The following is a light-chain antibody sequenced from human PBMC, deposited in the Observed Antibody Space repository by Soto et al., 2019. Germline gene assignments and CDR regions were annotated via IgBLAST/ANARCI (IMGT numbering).Light chain of an antibody. CDR2: YVS. V-gene: IGKV2-30*01. CDR1: QSLAYIDGNTY. CDR3: MQSTHWPPYS. J-gene: IGKJ2*01. Sequence: EVVMTQSPLSLPVPLGQPASISCRSSQSLAYIDGNTYLTWFHQRPGQSPRRLIYYVSNRESGVSDKFCDSGSGTDFTLKISRVEAVDAGIYYCMQSTHWPPYSFGQGTKLEIK.